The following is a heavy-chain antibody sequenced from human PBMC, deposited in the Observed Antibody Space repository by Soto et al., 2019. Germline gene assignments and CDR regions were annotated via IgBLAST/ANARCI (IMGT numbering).Heavy chain of an antibody. CDR3: ARDGKGAAYTHGPYYFDY. V-gene: IGHV3-48*02. CDR1: GFPFIFYS. CDR2: ITSTSSAI. D-gene: IGHD1-1*01. Sequence: PGGSLRLSCAASGFPFIFYSMDWVRQAPWKGLEWISYITSTSSAINYADPVRGRFTISRDNAMRSLFLHMNSLRDEDTAVYYCARDGKGAAYTHGPYYFDYWGQGALVTVSS. J-gene: IGHJ4*02.